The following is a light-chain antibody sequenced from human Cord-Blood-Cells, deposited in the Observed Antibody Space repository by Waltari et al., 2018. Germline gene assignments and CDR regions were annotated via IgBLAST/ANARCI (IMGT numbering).Light chain of an antibody. J-gene: IGLJ1*01. CDR2: DVS. Sequence: QSALTQPASVSGSPGQSITISCTGTSSDVGGYNNFSWYQQHPGKAPKLMIYDVSNRPSGVSNRFSGSKSGNTASLTISGLQAEDEADYYCSSYTSSSTVFGTGTKVTVL. CDR3: SSYTSSSTV. V-gene: IGLV2-14*01. CDR1: SSDVGGYNN.